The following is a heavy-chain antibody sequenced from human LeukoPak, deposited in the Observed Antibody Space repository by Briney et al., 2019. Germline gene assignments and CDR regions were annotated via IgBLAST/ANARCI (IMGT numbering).Heavy chain of an antibody. V-gene: IGHV4-61*02. Sequence: PSETLSLTCTVSGGSISSDSYYWSWIRQPAGKGLEWIGRIYSSGSTNYNPSLKSRVTISVDTSKNQLSLKLSSVIAADTAVYYCARATNDDYSSSQLDYWGQGTLVTVSS. CDR2: IYSSGST. D-gene: IGHD6-13*01. CDR3: ARATNDDYSSSQLDY. J-gene: IGHJ4*02. CDR1: GGSISSDSYY.